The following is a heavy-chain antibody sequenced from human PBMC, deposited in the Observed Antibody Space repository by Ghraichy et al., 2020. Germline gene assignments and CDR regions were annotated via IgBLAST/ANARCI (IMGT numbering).Heavy chain of an antibody. CDR2: IYHSGST. D-gene: IGHD3-10*01. Sequence: SETLSLTCAVSGGSISSSNWWSWVRQPPGKGLEWIGEIYHSGSTNYNPSLKSRVTISVDKSKNQFSLKLSSVTAADTAVYYCARVRGVITNTPLFDYWGQGTLVTVSS. CDR1: GGSISSSNW. V-gene: IGHV4-4*02. J-gene: IGHJ4*02. CDR3: ARVRGVITNTPLFDY.